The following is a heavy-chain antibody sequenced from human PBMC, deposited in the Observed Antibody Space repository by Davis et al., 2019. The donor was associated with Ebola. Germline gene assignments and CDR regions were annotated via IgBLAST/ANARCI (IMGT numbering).Heavy chain of an antibody. CDR3: SRHSTFRFLDY. J-gene: IGHJ4*02. D-gene: IGHD3-3*01. Sequence: GESLKISCAASGITFSGSAVHWVRQTSGKGLEWVGRIRSKANSFATEFAASVKGRFTISRDESKNTSYLQMNSLKTEDTAVYSCSRHSTFRFLDYWGQGTLVTVSS. CDR1: GITFSGSA. V-gene: IGHV3-73*01. CDR2: IRSKANSFAT.